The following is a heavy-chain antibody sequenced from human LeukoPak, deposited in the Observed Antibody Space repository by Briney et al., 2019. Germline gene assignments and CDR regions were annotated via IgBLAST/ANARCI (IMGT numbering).Heavy chain of an antibody. CDR3: AKAQNLRFGSDWFDP. Sequence: GGSLRLSCAASGFTFSNYWMHWVRQAPGKGLEWVSAISGSGGSTYYADSVKGRFTISRDNSKNTLYLQMNSLRAEDTAVYYCAKAQNLRFGSDWFDPWGQGTLVTVSS. CDR2: ISGSGGST. V-gene: IGHV3-23*01. D-gene: IGHD3-10*01. CDR1: GFTFSNYW. J-gene: IGHJ5*02.